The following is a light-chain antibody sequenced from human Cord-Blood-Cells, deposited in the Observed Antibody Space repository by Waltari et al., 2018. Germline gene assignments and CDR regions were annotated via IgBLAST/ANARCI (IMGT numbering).Light chain of an antibody. J-gene: IGLJ3*02. CDR3: CSYAGSSTWV. CDR2: EGS. CDR1: SSDVGSYNL. Sequence: QSALTQPASVSGSPGQSITISCTGTSSDVGSYNLFSWYQQHPGKAPKRMIYEGSKRHSGVSNRFSGSKSGNTASLTISGLQAEDEADYYCCSYAGSSTWVFGGGTKLTVL. V-gene: IGLV2-23*01.